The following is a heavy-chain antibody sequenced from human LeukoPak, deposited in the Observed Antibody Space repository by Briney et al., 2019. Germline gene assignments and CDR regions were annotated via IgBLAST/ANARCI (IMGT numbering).Heavy chain of an antibody. CDR2: IYSGGST. CDR3: ARGTATTANSAYYYYMDV. Sequence: PGGSLRLSCAASGFTVSSNYMSWVRQAPGKGLEWVSVIYSGGSTYYADSVKGRFTISRDNSKNTLYLQMNSLRAGDTAVYYCARGTATTANSAYYYYMDVWGKGTTVTVSS. CDR1: GFTVSSNY. V-gene: IGHV3-53*01. J-gene: IGHJ6*03. D-gene: IGHD1-26*01.